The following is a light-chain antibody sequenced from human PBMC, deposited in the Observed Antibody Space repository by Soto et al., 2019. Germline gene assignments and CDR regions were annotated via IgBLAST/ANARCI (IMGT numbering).Light chain of an antibody. CDR1: SSNIGSNY. CDR3: AAWDDSLSGPPWV. J-gene: IGLJ3*02. Sequence: QSVLTQPPSASGPPEQRVTISCSGRSSNIGSNYVYWYKQLPGTAPKLLIYRNNQRPSGVPDRFPGSKSGTSASLAISGLRSEDEADYYCAAWDDSLSGPPWVFGGGTKLTVL. CDR2: RNN. V-gene: IGLV1-47*01.